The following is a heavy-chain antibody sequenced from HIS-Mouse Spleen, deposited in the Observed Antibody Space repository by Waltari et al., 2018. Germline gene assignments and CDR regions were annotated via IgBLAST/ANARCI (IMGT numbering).Heavy chain of an antibody. CDR2: IYYSGRT. CDR3: AREIPYSSSWYDWYFDL. V-gene: IGHV4-39*07. D-gene: IGHD6-13*01. J-gene: IGHJ2*01. Sequence: QLQLQESGPGLVKPSETLSLTCTVSGASISSSRYYGGWIRQPPGKGLEWIGSIYYSGRTYYNPSLKSRVTISVDTSKNQFSLKLSSVTAADTAVYYCAREIPYSSSWYDWYFDLWGRGTLVTVSS. CDR1: GASISSSRYY.